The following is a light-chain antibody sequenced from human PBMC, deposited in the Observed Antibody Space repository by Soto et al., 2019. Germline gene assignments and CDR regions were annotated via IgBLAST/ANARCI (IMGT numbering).Light chain of an antibody. J-gene: IGLJ1*01. Sequence: QSALTQPASVSGSPGQSITISCPGPSSDVGGYNYVSWYQQHPGKAPKLMIYEVSNRPSGVSNRFSGSKSGNTASLTISGLQAEDEADYYCSSYTSSSHYVFGTGTKLTVL. CDR2: EVS. CDR3: SSYTSSSHYV. CDR1: SSDVGGYNY. V-gene: IGLV2-14*01.